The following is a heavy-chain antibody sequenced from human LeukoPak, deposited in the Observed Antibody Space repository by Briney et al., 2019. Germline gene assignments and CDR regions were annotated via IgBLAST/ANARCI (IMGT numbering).Heavy chain of an antibody. CDR3: ARVRGEAAAGAFDY. Sequence: GGSLRLSCAASGFTVSSNYMSWVRQAPGKGLEWVSSISSSSSYIYYADSVKGRFTISRDNAKNSLYLQMNSLRAEDTAVYYCARVRGEAAAGAFDYWGQGTLVTVSS. CDR1: GFTVSSNY. D-gene: IGHD6-13*01. CDR2: ISSSSSYI. V-gene: IGHV3-21*01. J-gene: IGHJ4*02.